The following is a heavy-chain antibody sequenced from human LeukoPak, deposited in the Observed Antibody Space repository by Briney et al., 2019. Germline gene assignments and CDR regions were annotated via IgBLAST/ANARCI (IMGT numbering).Heavy chain of an antibody. V-gene: IGHV1-2*02. CDR1: GYTFTGYY. CDR3: ARDSFGHDNDFDY. D-gene: IGHD3-10*01. J-gene: IGHJ4*02. CDR2: INPNSGGT. Sequence: GASVKVSCKASGYTFTGYYMHWVRQAPGQGLEWMGWINPNSGGTNYAQKFRGRVTMTRDTSISTAYMELSNLRSDDTAVYYCARDSFGHDNDFDYWGQGTLVTVSS.